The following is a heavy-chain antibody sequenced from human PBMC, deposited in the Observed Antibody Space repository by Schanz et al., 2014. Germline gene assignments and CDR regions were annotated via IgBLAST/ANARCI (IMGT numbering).Heavy chain of an antibody. D-gene: IGHD5-12*01. V-gene: IGHV1-69*02. J-gene: IGHJ4*02. Sequence: QVQLVQSGADVKKPGSSVRVSCKASGGTFSRLTFSWVRQAPGQGLEWMGRVIPILGVTHYAQKVQGRVTMTTDTATSTAYMELRSLRSDDTAVYYCARAFGGYDTAGALDYWGQGTLVTVSS. CDR2: VIPILGVT. CDR1: GGTFSRLT. CDR3: ARAFGGYDTAGALDY.